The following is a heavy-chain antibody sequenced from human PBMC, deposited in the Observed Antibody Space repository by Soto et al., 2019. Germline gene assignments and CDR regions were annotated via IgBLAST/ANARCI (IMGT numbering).Heavy chain of an antibody. CDR1: GASISSGDYF. D-gene: IGHD5-18*01. CDR2: IYDRGSS. V-gene: IGHV4-30-4*01. J-gene: IGHJ4*02. Sequence: TLSLTCTVSGASISSGDYFWSWIRHSPGKGLEWIGYIYDRGSSYYNPSLKSRVTMSVDTSKNQFSLKLRSVTAADTAVYYCARGKGYSSGPRSFYYWGQGTLVTVSS. CDR3: ARGKGYSSGPRSFYY.